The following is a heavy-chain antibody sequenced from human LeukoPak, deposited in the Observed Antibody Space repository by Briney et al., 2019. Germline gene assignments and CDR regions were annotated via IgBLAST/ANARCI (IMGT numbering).Heavy chain of an antibody. CDR1: GFTFSNYY. CDR3: ARIYYYGSGSGEY. CDR2: ISSTGSSI. D-gene: IGHD3-10*01. V-gene: IGHV3-11*04. Sequence: GGSPRLSCAASGFTFSNYYMSWIRQAPGKGLEWISHISSTGSSIVYADSVKGRFTISRDNAKNSVYLQMNSLRAEDTAVYFCARIYYYGSGSGEYWGQGNLVTVSS. J-gene: IGHJ4*02.